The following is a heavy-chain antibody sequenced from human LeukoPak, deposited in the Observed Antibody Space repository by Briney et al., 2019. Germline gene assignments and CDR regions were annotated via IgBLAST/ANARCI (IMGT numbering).Heavy chain of an antibody. D-gene: IGHD2-15*01. V-gene: IGHV3-21*03. J-gene: IGHJ4*02. CDR3: ASPTGY. Sequence: GGSLRLSCAASGFTFSYYSMNWVRQAPGQRPEWVASISDGGNDAYYADSLKGRFVISRDNARNSLHLQIDRLRVEDTGVYYCASPTGYWGRGTLVTVSS. CDR2: ISDGGNDA. CDR1: GFTFSYYS.